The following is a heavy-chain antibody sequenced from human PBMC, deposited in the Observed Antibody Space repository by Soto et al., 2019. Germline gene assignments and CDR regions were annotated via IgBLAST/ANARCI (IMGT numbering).Heavy chain of an antibody. CDR3: ARETYGDYRRDYYYYGMDV. CDR2: ISYDGSNK. J-gene: IGHJ6*02. D-gene: IGHD4-17*01. V-gene: IGHV3-30-3*01. Sequence: QVQLVESGGGVVQPGRSLRLSCAASGFTFSSYAMHWVRQAPGKGLEWVAVISYDGSNKYYADSVKGRFTISRDNSKNKLYLQMNSLRAEDKAVYYCARETYGDYRRDYYYYGMDVWGQGTTVTVSS. CDR1: GFTFSSYA.